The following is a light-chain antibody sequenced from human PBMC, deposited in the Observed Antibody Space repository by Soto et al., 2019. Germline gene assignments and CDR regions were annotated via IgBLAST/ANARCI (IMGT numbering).Light chain of an antibody. Sequence: DIQMTQSPSTLSASVGDRVTITCRASQSLNSLLAWYQQKPGRAPKLLIYDASTLESGVPSRFSGSGSGTEFTLTISSLQTDDFATYYCQQYKSYSSWTVGQGTKVDIK. J-gene: IGKJ1*01. CDR1: QSLNSL. CDR3: QQYKSYSSWT. V-gene: IGKV1-5*01. CDR2: DAS.